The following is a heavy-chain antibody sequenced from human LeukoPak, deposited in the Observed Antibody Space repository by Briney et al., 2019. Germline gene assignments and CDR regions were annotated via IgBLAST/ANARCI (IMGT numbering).Heavy chain of an antibody. CDR3: ARGGSLDY. V-gene: IGHV3-74*01. Sequence: GGSLRLSCAASGFTFSSFWMHWVRQVPGKGLVWASRVNSDGTSTTYADSVKGRFTISRDNAKNTLYLQMNSLTTEDTPVYYCARGGSLDYRGQGTLVTVSS. D-gene: IGHD1-26*01. J-gene: IGHJ4*02. CDR2: VNSDGTST. CDR1: GFTFSSFW.